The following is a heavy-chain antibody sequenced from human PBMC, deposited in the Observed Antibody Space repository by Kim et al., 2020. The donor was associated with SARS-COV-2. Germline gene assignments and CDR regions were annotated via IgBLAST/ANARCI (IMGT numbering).Heavy chain of an antibody. CDR1: GYTFSNYT. J-gene: IGHJ4*02. CDR3: ARGIDWGDTTGYYGYYYDY. V-gene: IGHV1-3*01. Sequence: ASVKVSCKASGYTFSNYTIHWVRQAPGQRLEWMGWINGGNGYTQFSQKFQGRVTVTRDTSATTAYMELSSLRSEDTAVYFCARGIDWGDTTGYYGYYYDYWGQGTLVTVSS. CDR2: INGGNGYT. D-gene: IGHD3-22*01.